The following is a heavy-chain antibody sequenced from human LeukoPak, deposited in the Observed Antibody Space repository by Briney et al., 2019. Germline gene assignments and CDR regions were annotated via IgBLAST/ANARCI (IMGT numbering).Heavy chain of an antibody. CDR3: ARGSVRGSGAAFDY. Sequence: PSETLSLTCAVYGGSFSGYYWSWIRQPPGKGLEWIGEINHSGSTNYNPSLKSRVTISVDTSKNQFSLKLSPVTAADTAVYYCARGSVRGSGAAFDYWGQGTLVTVSS. D-gene: IGHD3-10*01. CDR1: GGSFSGYY. CDR2: INHSGST. V-gene: IGHV4-34*01. J-gene: IGHJ4*02.